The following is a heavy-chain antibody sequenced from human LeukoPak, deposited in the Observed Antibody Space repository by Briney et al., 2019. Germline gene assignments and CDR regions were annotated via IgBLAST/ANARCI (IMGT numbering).Heavy chain of an antibody. J-gene: IGHJ5*02. CDR1: GYSISSGYY. V-gene: IGHV4-38-2*01. CDR2: FYHSGST. Sequence: SETLSLTCAVSGYSISSGYYWGWIRQPPGKGLEWIRSFYHSGSTYYTPSLKSRVTISVDTSKNQFSLKLSSATAADTAVYYCARVQGYCSGGSCFRPHNWFDPWGQGTLVTVSS. CDR3: ARVQGYCSGGSCFRPHNWFDP. D-gene: IGHD2-15*01.